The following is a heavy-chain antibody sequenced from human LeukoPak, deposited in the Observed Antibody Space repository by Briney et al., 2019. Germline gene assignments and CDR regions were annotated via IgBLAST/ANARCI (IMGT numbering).Heavy chain of an antibody. J-gene: IGHJ4*02. V-gene: IGHV1-2*02. CDR1: GYTFTGYY. Sequence: ASVKVSCKASGYTFTGYYMHWVRQAPGQGLEWMGWINPNSGGTNYAQKFQGRVTMTRDTSISTAYMELSRLRSDDTAVYYCARDTRTRGYQLLSFDYWGQGTLVTVSS. CDR3: ARDTRTRGYQLLSFDY. D-gene: IGHD2-2*01. CDR2: INPNSGGT.